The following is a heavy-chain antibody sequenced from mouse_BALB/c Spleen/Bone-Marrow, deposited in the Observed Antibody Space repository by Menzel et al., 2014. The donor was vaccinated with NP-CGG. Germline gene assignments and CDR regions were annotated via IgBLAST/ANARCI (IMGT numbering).Heavy chain of an antibody. CDR1: GYTFXTYP. CDR3: TRGGGFAY. J-gene: IGHJ3*01. V-gene: IGHV1-47*01. CDR2: FHPYNDDT. Sequence: VQGVESGAELVKPGASVKMSCKAFGYTFXTYPIEWMKQNHGKSLEWIGNFHPYNDDTKYNEKFKGKAKLTVEKSSSTGYLELSRLTSDDSGVYYCTRGGGFAYWGQGTLVTVSA.